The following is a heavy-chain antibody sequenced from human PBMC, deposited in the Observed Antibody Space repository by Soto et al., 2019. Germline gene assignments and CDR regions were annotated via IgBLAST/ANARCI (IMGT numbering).Heavy chain of an antibody. Sequence: DVQVVQSGGGLVQPGGSLKLSCAASGFAFNDSAMHWVRQASGKGLEWVARVRSKSNNYATAYPVSVKGRFIVSRDDSMGTTSLQMNSLKPEDTAIYYCTNNFVWGQGVLVTVS. D-gene: IGHD2-15*01. CDR3: TNNFV. V-gene: IGHV3-73*01. CDR1: GFAFNDSA. CDR2: VRSKSNNYAT. J-gene: IGHJ4*02.